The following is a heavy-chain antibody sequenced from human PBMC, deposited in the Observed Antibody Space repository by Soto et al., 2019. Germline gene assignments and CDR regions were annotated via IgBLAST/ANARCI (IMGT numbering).Heavy chain of an antibody. J-gene: IGHJ3*02. D-gene: IGHD4-17*01. V-gene: IGHV3-7*01. CDR3: ARRTVTSKGDAFDI. Sequence: PGGSLRLSCAASGFTFTNDWMTWVRQAPGKGLEWVANIKQDESKVFYVDSVKGRFTISRDNAKSSLYLQMNSLRVEDTAVYYCARRTVTSKGDAFDIWGLGTMVTVSS. CDR2: IKQDESKV. CDR1: GFTFTNDW.